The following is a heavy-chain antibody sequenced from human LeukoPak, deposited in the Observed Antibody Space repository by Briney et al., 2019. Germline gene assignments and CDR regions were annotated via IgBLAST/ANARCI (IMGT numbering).Heavy chain of an antibody. D-gene: IGHD5-18*01. Sequence: PGGSLRLSCAASGFTFSSYSMNWVRQAPGKGLEWVSSISSSSSSIYYADSVKGRFTISRDNAKNSLYLQMNSLRVEDTAVYYCARASGDIVETATMGSYWGQGTLVTVSS. CDR2: ISSSSSSI. CDR1: GFTFSSYS. CDR3: ARASGDIVETATMGSY. J-gene: IGHJ4*02. V-gene: IGHV3-21*01.